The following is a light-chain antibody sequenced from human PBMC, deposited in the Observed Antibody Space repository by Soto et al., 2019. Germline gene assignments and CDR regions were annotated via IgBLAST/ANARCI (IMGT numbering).Light chain of an antibody. CDR2: AAS. V-gene: IGKV1-39*01. Sequence: DIQMNQSTSSLSASVGDRVTITCRASQNIGRNLHWYQQRPGKAPKLLIYAASTLQSGVPSRFSGSGSGTDFTLTIGSLQSEDFATSYCQQSYNTPRTFGQGTKVDIK. CDR3: QQSYNTPRT. CDR1: QNIGRN. J-gene: IGKJ1*01.